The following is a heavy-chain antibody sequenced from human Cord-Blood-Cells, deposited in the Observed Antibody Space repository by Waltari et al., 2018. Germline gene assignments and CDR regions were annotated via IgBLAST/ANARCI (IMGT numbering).Heavy chain of an antibody. V-gene: IGHV4-34*01. Sequence: QVQLQQWGAGLLKPSETLSLTCAVYGGSFSGYYWSWIRQPPGKGLEWIGEINHSGSTNYNPSRKSRVTISVDTSKNQFSLKLSSVTGADTAVYYCARFSGVTIFGVVSMSDAFDIWGQGTMVTVSS. J-gene: IGHJ3*02. CDR2: INHSGST. CDR3: ARFSGVTIFGVVSMSDAFDI. CDR1: GGSFSGYY. D-gene: IGHD3-3*01.